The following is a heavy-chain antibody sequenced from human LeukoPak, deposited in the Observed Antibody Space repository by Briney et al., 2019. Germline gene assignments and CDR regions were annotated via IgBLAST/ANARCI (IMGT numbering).Heavy chain of an antibody. J-gene: IGHJ2*01. D-gene: IGHD6-13*01. Sequence: SETLSLTCNVSGGSIRGYYWSWIRQPPGKGLEWIGYIYSSGSTNYNPSLKSRVTMSVDTSKNQFSLKVSSVTAADTAAYYCARVYYSSSYDYWYFDLWGRGTLVTVSS. CDR2: IYSSGST. CDR1: GGSIRGYY. V-gene: IGHV4-59*01. CDR3: ARVYYSSSYDYWYFDL.